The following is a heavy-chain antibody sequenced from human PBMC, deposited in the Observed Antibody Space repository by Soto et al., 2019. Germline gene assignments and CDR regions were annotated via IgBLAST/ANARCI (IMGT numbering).Heavy chain of an antibody. Sequence: SETLSLTCTVTCGSISTYYWSWIRQPPGKGLEWIGHIYYTGNTNYNPSLKSRVTISVDTSTNRFSLRLRSVSAADTAVYYCARMGAAMVTYYYFDYWGQGTLVTVSS. V-gene: IGHV4-59*13. D-gene: IGHD5-18*01. CDR2: IYYTGNT. CDR1: CGSISTYY. CDR3: ARMGAAMVTYYYFDY. J-gene: IGHJ4*02.